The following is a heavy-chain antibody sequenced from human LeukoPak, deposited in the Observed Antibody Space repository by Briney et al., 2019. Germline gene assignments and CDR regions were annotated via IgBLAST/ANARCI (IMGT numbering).Heavy chain of an antibody. CDR2: IYHSGST. CDR3: AREGYCSSTSCYPDY. Sequence: SETLSLTCTVSGYSISSGYYWGWIRQPPGKGLEWIGSIYHSGSTYYNPSLKSRVAISVDTSKNQFSLKLSSVTAADTAVYYCAREGYCSSTSCYPDYWGQGTLVTVSS. J-gene: IGHJ4*02. D-gene: IGHD2-2*01. CDR1: GYSISSGYY. V-gene: IGHV4-38-2*02.